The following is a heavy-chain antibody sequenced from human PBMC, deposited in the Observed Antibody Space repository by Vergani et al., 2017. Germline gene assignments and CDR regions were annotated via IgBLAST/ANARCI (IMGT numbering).Heavy chain of an antibody. J-gene: IGHJ5*02. Sequence: QVQLQESCPGLVQPSETLSLTCTVSGGSIRSSNYYWGWIRQPPGTGLEWIASIYYSCSTYYNPSLKSLVTISVDTSKNQFSLKLSSVTAADTAVYFCARHSTVEWLVKLGWIDPLGQGILVTVSS. D-gene: IGHD6-19*01. CDR1: GGSIRSSNYY. CDR2: IYYSCST. CDR3: ARHSTVEWLVKLGWIDP. V-gene: IGHV4-39*01.